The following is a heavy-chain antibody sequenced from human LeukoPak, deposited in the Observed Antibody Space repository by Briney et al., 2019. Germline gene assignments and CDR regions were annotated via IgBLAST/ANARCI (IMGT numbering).Heavy chain of an antibody. J-gene: IGHJ4*02. CDR1: GGSISSSSYY. CDR3: ARGEDSSSWIDY. V-gene: IGHV4-39*07. CDR2: IYYSGST. D-gene: IGHD6-13*01. Sequence: PSETLSLTCTVSGGSISSSSYYWGWIRQPPGKGLEWIGSIYYSGSTYYNPSLKSRVTISVDTSKNQFSLKLSSVTAADTAVYYCARGEDSSSWIDYWGQGTLVTVSS.